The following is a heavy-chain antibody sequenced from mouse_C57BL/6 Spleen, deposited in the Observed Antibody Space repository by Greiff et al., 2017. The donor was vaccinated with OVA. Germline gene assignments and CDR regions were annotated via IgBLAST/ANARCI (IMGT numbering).Heavy chain of an antibody. CDR1: GYTFTDYN. CDR2: INPNNGGT. CDR3: ARPQLGNYFDY. V-gene: IGHV1-18*01. J-gene: IGHJ2*01. D-gene: IGHD4-1*02. Sequence: EVHLPQPGTELVKPGASVKIPCQASGYTFTDYNLDWVKQSPGKSLEWIGDINPNNGGTIYNQKFKGKATLTVDKSSSTAYMELRSLTSEDTAVYYCARPQLGNYFDYWGQGTTLTVSS.